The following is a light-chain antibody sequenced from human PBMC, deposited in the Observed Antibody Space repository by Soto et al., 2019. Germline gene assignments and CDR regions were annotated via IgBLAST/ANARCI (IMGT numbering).Light chain of an antibody. CDR2: STS. CDR1: QDIKKY. Sequence: DIQMTQSPSSLSASVGDRLTITCQASQDIKKYLNWYQQKPGKAPKLLIFSTSNLQRGVPPRFSGSGSGTEFTFTISRLQPEEVPKYFCQQSEGLPLTFGGGDKVEIK. V-gene: IGKV1-33*01. CDR3: QQSEGLPLT. J-gene: IGKJ4*01.